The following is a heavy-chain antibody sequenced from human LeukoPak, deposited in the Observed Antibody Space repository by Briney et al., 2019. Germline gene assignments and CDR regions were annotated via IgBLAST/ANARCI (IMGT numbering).Heavy chain of an antibody. CDR2: IRYDGSNK. CDR3: AKGRGWEASYDNYCMND. V-gene: IGHV3-30*02. D-gene: IGHD5-12*01. CDR1: GFTFSSYG. J-gene: IGHJ6*04. Sequence: GGSLRLSCAASGFTFSSYGMHWVRQAPGKGLEWVAFIRYDGSNKYYTDSVKGRFTISRDNSKNTLYLQMNSLRAEDTAVHYVAKGRGWEASYDNYCMNDGGGGTSATISS.